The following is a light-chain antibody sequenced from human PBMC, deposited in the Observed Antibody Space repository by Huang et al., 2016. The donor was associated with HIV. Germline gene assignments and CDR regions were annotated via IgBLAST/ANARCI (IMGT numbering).Light chain of an antibody. Sequence: VGDRVTITCRASQSISSYLNWYQQKPGKAPKLLIYAASSLQSGVPSRFSGSGSGTDFTLTISSLQPEDFATYYCQQSYSTPFTFGPGTKVDIK. CDR1: QSISSY. CDR3: QQSYSTPFT. V-gene: IGKV1-39*01. J-gene: IGKJ3*01. CDR2: AAS.